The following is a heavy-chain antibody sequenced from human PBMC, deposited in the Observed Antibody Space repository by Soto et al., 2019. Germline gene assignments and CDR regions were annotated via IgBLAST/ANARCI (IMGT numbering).Heavy chain of an antibody. Sequence: PGGSLRLSCAASGFTFSSYGMHWVRQAPGKGLEWVAVIWYDGSNKYYADSVKGRFTLSRDNSKNTVYLQMNSLRAEDTAVYYCARDGGEGTFDYWGQGTLVTVSS. CDR3: ARDGGEGTFDY. CDR2: IWYDGSNK. CDR1: GFTFSSYG. V-gene: IGHV3-33*01. J-gene: IGHJ4*02. D-gene: IGHD2-21*01.